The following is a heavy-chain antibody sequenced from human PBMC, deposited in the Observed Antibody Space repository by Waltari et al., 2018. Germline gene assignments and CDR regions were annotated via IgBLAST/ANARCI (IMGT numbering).Heavy chain of an antibody. J-gene: IGHJ4*02. CDR3: ARESTASNEGV. V-gene: IGHV3-7*01. Sequence: EEQLVESGGGLVQPGGSLRLSCEGSGFTFRNIRRDGSQANYVDSVKGRFTISRDNAKKSLYLQMNSLRAEDTGVYYCARESTASNEGVWGQGTLVTVSS. CDR1: GFTFR. D-gene: IGHD4-17*01. CDR2: IRRDGSQA.